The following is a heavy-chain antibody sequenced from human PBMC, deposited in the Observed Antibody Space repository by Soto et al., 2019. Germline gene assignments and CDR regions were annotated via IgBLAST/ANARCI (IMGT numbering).Heavy chain of an antibody. CDR1: GASISGFY. CDR2: IYATGTT. CDR3: VRDGTKTLRDWFDP. V-gene: IGHV4-4*07. J-gene: IGHJ5*02. D-gene: IGHD1-1*01. Sequence: SETLSLTCTVSGASISGFYWSWIRKSAGKGLEWIGRIYATGTTDYNPSLKSRVMMSVDTSKRQFSLMLRSVTAADTAVYYCVRDGTKTLRDWFDPWGQGISVTVSS.